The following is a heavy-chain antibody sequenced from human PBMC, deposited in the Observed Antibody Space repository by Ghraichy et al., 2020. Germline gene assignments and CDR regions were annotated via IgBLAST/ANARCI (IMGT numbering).Heavy chain of an antibody. CDR3: ARLGSSGGPLGY. CDR2: INAGNGNT. J-gene: IGHJ4*02. CDR1: GYTFTSYA. Sequence: ASVKVSCKASGYTFTSYAMHWVRQAPGQRLEWMGWINAGNGNTKYSQKFQGRVTITRDTSASTAYMELSSLRSEDTAVYYCARLGSSGGPLGYWGQGTLVTVSS. V-gene: IGHV1-3*01. D-gene: IGHD2-15*01.